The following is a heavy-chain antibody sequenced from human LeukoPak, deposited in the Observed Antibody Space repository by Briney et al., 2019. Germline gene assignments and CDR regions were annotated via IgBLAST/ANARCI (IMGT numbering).Heavy chain of an antibody. CDR2: ISSSSSYI. Sequence: GGSLRLSCAASGFTFSSYSMNWVRQAPGKGLEWVSSISSSSSYIYYADSVEGRFTISRDNAKNSLYLQMNSLRAEDTAVYYCARGETTGGTLDYWGQGTLVTVSS. J-gene: IGHJ4*02. V-gene: IGHV3-21*01. D-gene: IGHD1-1*01. CDR1: GFTFSSYS. CDR3: ARGETTGGTLDY.